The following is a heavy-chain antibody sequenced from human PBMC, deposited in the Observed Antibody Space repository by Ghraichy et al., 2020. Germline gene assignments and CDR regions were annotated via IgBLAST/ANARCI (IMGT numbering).Heavy chain of an antibody. V-gene: IGHV3-53*01. CDR1: GFNVSSKY. CDR2: IYSGGST. CDR3: VGSTYFRSSGSFRGDAFDI. D-gene: IGHD3-10*01. Sequence: GGSLRLSCASSGFNVSSKYMSWVRQAPGKGLEWVSIIYSGGSTNYEDPVQGRFTISRDNSKNKLYFQINSLRAEDTAVYYCVGSTYFRSSGSFRGDAFDIWGQVTTGTVSS. J-gene: IGHJ3*02.